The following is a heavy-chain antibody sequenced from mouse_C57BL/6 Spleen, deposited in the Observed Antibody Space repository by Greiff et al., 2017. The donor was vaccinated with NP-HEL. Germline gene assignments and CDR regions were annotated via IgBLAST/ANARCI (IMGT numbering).Heavy chain of an antibody. CDR3: ARYMRSNYSYYFDY. CDR1: GFTFTDYY. V-gene: IGHV7-3*01. J-gene: IGHJ2*01. CDR2: IRNKANGYTT. Sequence: EVMLVESGGGLVQPGGSLSLSCAASGFTFTDYYMSWVRQPPGKALEWLGFIRNKANGYTTEYSASVKGRFTISRDNSQSILYLQMNALRAEDSATYYCARYMRSNYSYYFDYWGQGTTLTVSS. D-gene: IGHD2-5*01.